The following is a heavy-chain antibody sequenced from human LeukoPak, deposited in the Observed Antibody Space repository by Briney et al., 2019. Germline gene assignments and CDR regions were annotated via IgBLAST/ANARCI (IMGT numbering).Heavy chain of an antibody. V-gene: IGHV3-9*01. CDR1: GFTFDDCA. CDR2: ISWNSGSI. Sequence: PGRSLRLSCAASGFTFDDCAMHWVRQAPGKGMEWVSGISWNSGSIGYADSVKGRFTISRDNAKNSLYLQMNSLRAEDTALYYCAKDNSRSGWSAAPGGFDYWGQGTLVTVSS. J-gene: IGHJ4*02. CDR3: AKDNSRSGWSAAPGGFDY. D-gene: IGHD6-19*01.